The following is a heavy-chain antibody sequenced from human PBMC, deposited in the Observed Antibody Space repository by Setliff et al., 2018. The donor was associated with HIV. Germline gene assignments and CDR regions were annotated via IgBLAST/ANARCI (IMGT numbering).Heavy chain of an antibody. D-gene: IGHD2-2*01. Sequence: GSVQVSCKAFGYTFTSYFLHWVRQAPGQGLEWLGIIDPNGGATNNAQKLQGRLTVTTDTSTGTLYMELSNLRSDDSAVYYCARAGGGATDQAFDIWGQGTTVTVSS. J-gene: IGHJ3*02. V-gene: IGHV1-46*01. CDR3: ARAGGGATDQAFDI. CDR2: IDPNGGAT. CDR1: GYTFTSYF.